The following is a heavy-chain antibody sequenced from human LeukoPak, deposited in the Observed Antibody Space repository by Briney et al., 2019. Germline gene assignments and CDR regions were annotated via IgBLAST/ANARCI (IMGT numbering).Heavy chain of an antibody. D-gene: IGHD3-9*01. CDR2: IQYDGSEK. Sequence: PGGSLRLSCVASGFTFSSNGMHWVRQAPGKGLEWVTFIQYDGSEKYYADSVKGRFTISRDNSKNTLYLEMNSLRAEDTAVYYCAKGGGFDWLNYYYMDVWGKGTTVIISS. CDR3: AKGGGFDWLNYYYMDV. J-gene: IGHJ6*03. CDR1: GFTFSSNG. V-gene: IGHV3-30*02.